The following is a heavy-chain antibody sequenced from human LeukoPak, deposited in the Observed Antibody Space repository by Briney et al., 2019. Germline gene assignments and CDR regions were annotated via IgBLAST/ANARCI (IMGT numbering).Heavy chain of an antibody. CDR2: INPNSGGT. D-gene: IGHD1-26*01. CDR1: GYTFTGYY. CDR3: AKAAGATIPLDY. V-gene: IGHV1-2*06. Sequence: ASVKVSCKASGYTFTGYYMHWVRQAPGQGLEWMGRINPNSGGTNYAQKFQGRVTMTRDTSISTAYMELSRVRSDDTAVYYCAKAAGATIPLDYWGQGTLVTVSS. J-gene: IGHJ4*02.